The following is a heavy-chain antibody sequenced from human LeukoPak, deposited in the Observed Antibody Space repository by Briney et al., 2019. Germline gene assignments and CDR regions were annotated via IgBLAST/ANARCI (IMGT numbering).Heavy chain of an antibody. CDR2: TYYRSKWYN. D-gene: IGHD6-19*01. Sequence: SQTLSLTCAISGDSVSSNSAAWNWLRQSPSRGLEWLGRTYYRSKWYNDFAVSVKSRITINPDTSKNQFSLQLNSVTPEDTAVYYCARESLQWLAIGYWGQGTLVTVSS. CDR1: GDSVSSNSAA. CDR3: ARESLQWLAIGY. J-gene: IGHJ4*02. V-gene: IGHV6-1*01.